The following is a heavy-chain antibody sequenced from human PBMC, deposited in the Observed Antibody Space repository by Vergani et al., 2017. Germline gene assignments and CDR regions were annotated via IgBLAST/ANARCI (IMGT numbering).Heavy chain of an antibody. CDR1: GGSISSSSYY. D-gene: IGHD2-2*03. Sequence: QLQLQESGPGLVKPSETLSLTCTVSGGSISSSSYYWGWIRQPPGKGLEWIGYIYYSGNTYYNPPLKSRVTISVDTSKNQFSLKLSSVTDADTAVYYCARVDSKDAFDIWGQGTMVTVSS. CDR2: IYYSGNT. CDR3: ARVDSKDAFDI. V-gene: IGHV4-30-4*08. J-gene: IGHJ3*02.